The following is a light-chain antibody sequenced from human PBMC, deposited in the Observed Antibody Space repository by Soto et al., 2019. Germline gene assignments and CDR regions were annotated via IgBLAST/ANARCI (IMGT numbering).Light chain of an antibody. CDR2: DAS. J-gene: IGKJ4*01. CDR3: QQRSNWPST. CDR1: QSVSSY. Sequence: EIVLTQSPATLSLSPGERATLSCRASQSVSSYLAWYQQKPGQAPRLLIYDASNRATGIPARFSGSGSGTDFTLTISSLAPEDSAVYYCQQRSNWPSTFGGGTTVEIK. V-gene: IGKV3-11*01.